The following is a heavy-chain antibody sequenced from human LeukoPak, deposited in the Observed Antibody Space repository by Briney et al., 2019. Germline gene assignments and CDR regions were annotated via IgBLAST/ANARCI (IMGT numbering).Heavy chain of an antibody. J-gene: IGHJ3*02. V-gene: IGHV4-34*01. CDR2: INHSGST. CDR3: ARSDYYDSSGYYDAFDI. CDR1: GGSFSGYY. D-gene: IGHD3-22*01. Sequence: PSETLSLTCAVYGGSFSGYYWSWIRQPPGKGLEWIGEINHSGSTNYNPSLKSRVTISVDTSKNQFSLKLSSVTAADTAVYYCARSDYYDSSGYYDAFDIWGQGTMVTVSS.